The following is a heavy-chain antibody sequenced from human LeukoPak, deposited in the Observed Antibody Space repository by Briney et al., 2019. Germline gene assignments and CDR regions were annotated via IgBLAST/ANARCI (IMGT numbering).Heavy chain of an antibody. CDR1: GASISSGSHY. CDR2: IYYTGIT. Sequence: PSQTLSLTCTVSGASISSGSHYYNWIRQCPGKGLEWIGYIYYTGITSYNPSLKGRVTMSVDLSMNQVSLKLSSVTAADTAVYYCARAPIPYGDYPPPPVEDYYGMDVWGQGTTVTVSS. V-gene: IGHV4-31*03. J-gene: IGHJ6*02. D-gene: IGHD4-17*01. CDR3: ARAPIPYGDYPPPPVEDYYGMDV.